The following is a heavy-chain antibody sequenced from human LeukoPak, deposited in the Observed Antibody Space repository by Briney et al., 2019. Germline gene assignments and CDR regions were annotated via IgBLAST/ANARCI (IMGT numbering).Heavy chain of an antibody. D-gene: IGHD5-24*01. CDR2: IYTSGST. J-gene: IGHJ5*01. Sequence: PSETLSLTCTVSGGSISSYYWSWIRQPAGKGLEWIGRIYTSGSTNYNPSLKSRVTMSVDASKNQFSLKLSSVTAADTAVYYCAKGDKMAIWRRTYNLFESWGQGTLVTVSS. CDR3: AKGDKMAIWRRTYNLFES. V-gene: IGHV4-4*07. CDR1: GGSISSYY.